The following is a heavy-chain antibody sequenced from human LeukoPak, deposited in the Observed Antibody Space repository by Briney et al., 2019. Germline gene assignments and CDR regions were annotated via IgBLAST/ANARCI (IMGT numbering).Heavy chain of an antibody. D-gene: IGHD2-2*01. V-gene: IGHV4-61*01. CDR1: GGPVSSGSYY. CDR3: ARLVSLFSFDY. Sequence: SETLSLTCTVSGGPVSSGSYYWSWLRQPPGTGLEWIGYIYYSGSTNYNPSLKSRVTISVDTSKNQFSLKLSSVTAADTAVYYCARLVSLFSFDYWGQGTLVTVSS. J-gene: IGHJ4*02. CDR2: IYYSGST.